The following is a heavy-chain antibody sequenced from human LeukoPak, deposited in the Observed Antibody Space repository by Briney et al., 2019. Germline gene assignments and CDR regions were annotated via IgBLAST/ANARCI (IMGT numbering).Heavy chain of an antibody. CDR3: ASSRNGYNSYFDN. CDR2: IYHSGST. Sequence: SQTLSLTCAVSGGSISSGGYSWSWIRQPPGKGLEWIGYIYHSGSTYYNPSLKSRVTISVDRSKNQFSLKLSSVTAADTAVYYCASSRNGYNSYFDNWGQGTLVTVSS. V-gene: IGHV4-30-2*01. D-gene: IGHD5-24*01. CDR1: GGSISSGGYS. J-gene: IGHJ4*02.